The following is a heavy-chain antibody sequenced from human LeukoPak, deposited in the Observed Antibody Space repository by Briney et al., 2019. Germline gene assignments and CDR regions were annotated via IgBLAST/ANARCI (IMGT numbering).Heavy chain of an antibody. CDR1: GFTFSSYA. D-gene: IGHD2-15*01. J-gene: IGHJ4*02. Sequence: GGSLRLSCAASGFTFSSYAMSWVRQAPGKGLEWVSAISGSGGSTYYADSVKGRFTISRDNSKNTLYLQMNSLRAEDTAVYYCARDRGYCSGGSCYRNAFDYWGQGTLVTVSS. CDR2: ISGSGGST. CDR3: ARDRGYCSGGSCYRNAFDY. V-gene: IGHV3-23*01.